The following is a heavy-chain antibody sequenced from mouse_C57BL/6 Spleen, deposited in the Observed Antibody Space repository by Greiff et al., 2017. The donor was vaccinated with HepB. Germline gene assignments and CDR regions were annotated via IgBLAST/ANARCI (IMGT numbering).Heavy chain of an antibody. V-gene: IGHV5-16*01. CDR1: GFTFSDYY. CDR3: AREEDYGSMDY. D-gene: IGHD2-2*01. Sequence: EVKVVESEGGLVQPGSSMKLSCTASGFTFSDYYMAWVRQVPEKGLEWVANINYDGSSTYYLDSLKSRFIISRDNAKNILYLQMSSLKSEDTATYYCAREEDYGSMDYWGQGTSVTVSS. CDR2: INYDGSST. J-gene: IGHJ4*01.